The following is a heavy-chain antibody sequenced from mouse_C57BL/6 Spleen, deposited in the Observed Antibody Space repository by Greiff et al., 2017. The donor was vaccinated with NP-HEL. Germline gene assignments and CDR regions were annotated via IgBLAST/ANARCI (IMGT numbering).Heavy chain of an antibody. V-gene: IGHV1-82*01. D-gene: IGHD1-1*01. J-gene: IGHJ2*01. CDR2: IYPGDGDT. CDR3: ARPPYYYGSSSLDY. CDR1: GYAFSSSW. Sequence: VQLQQSGPELVKPGASVKISCKASGYAFSSSWMNWVKQRPGKGLEWIGRIYPGDGDTNYNGKFKGKATLTADKSSSTAYMQLSSLTSEDSAVYFCARPPYYYGSSSLDYWGQGTTLTVSS.